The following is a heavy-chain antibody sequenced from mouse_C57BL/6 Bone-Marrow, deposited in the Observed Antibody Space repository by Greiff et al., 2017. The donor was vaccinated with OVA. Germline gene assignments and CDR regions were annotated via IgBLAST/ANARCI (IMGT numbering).Heavy chain of an antibody. V-gene: IGHV5-12*01. D-gene: IGHD2-10*02. CDR3: AKSPYDYDGMDY. Sequence: EVQGVESGGGLVQPGGSLKLSCAASGFTFSDYYMYWVRQTPEKRLEWVAYISNGGGSTYYPDTVKGRFTISRDNAKNTLYLQMSRLKSEDTAMYYCAKSPYDYDGMDYWGQGTSVTVSS. J-gene: IGHJ4*01. CDR1: GFTFSDYY. CDR2: ISNGGGST.